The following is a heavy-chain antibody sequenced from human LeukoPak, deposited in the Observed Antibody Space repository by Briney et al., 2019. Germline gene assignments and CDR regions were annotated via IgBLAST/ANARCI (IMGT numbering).Heavy chain of an antibody. CDR3: ARGLSGDFWSGCGMDV. CDR1: GGSISSGDYY. Sequence: PSETLSLTCTVSGGSISSGDYYWSWIRQPPGKGLEWIGYIYYSGSTYYNPSLKSRVTISVDTSKNQFSLKLSSVTAADTAVYYCARGLSGDFWSGCGMDVWGKGTTVTVSS. D-gene: IGHD3-3*01. V-gene: IGHV4-30-4*08. J-gene: IGHJ6*04. CDR2: IYYSGST.